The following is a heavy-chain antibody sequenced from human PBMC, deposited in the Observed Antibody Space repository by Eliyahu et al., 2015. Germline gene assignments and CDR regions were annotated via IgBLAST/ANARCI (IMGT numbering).Heavy chain of an antibody. J-gene: IGHJ4*02. CDR2: IDYRGST. CDR1: SGFMSRSGYN. V-gene: IGHV4-39*01. CDR3: ARLPGAWLRSGRN. D-gene: IGHD5-12*01. Sequence: QLELQESGPSLVKPSETLSLTXSVSSGFMSRSGYNWGWIRQPPGKGLEWIGSIDYRGSTYYASPLKSRVTISADASKNQFSLQLTSVTAADTAIYFCARLPGAWLRSGRNWGQGILVIVTS.